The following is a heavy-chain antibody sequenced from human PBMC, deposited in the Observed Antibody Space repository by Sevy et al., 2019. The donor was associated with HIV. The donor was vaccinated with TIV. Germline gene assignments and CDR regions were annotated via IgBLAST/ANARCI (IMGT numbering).Heavy chain of an antibody. D-gene: IGHD3-9*01. Sequence: SETLSLICTVSGGSINTFYWNWIRQSPGKGLEWIGYVVDSGRTNSNPSLKSRVTISKDMSQNQVSLKLTSVTAADTAVYYCAREVYDIMTGYSGGMDVWGQGTTVTVSS. CDR1: GGSINTFY. CDR3: AREVYDIMTGYSGGMDV. CDR2: VVDSGRT. J-gene: IGHJ6*02. V-gene: IGHV4-59*01.